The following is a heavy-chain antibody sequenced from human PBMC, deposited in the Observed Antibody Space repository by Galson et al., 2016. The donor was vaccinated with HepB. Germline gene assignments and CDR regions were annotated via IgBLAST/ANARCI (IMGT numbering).Heavy chain of an antibody. CDR1: GFNFGKYG. V-gene: IGHV3-33*01. D-gene: IGHD5-12*01. CDR2: IWYDGRNK. Sequence: SLRLSCAASGFNFGKYGMHWVRQAPGKGLEWVAVIWYDGRNKYYGDSVKGRFSISRDNLKNTLYLEMKSLRVQDTAVYYCAREGAYSYGFDHWGQGALVTVSS. CDR3: AREGAYSYGFDH. J-gene: IGHJ5*02.